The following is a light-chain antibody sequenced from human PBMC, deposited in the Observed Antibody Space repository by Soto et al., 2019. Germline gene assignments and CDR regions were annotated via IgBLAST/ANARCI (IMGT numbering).Light chain of an antibody. Sequence: EIVLTQSPATLSLSPGETATLSCRASQSVSSHLAWYQQQPGQAPRLLIYEASKRATGIPTRFSGSGSGTDFTLTISSLETEDFAVYYCQQRTNWPSTFGQGTKLEIK. CDR1: QSVSSH. CDR3: QQRTNWPST. CDR2: EAS. J-gene: IGKJ2*02. V-gene: IGKV3-11*01.